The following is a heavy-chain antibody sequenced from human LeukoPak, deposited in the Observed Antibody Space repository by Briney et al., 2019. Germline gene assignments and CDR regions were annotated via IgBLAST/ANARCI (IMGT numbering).Heavy chain of an antibody. J-gene: IGHJ4*02. CDR1: GFTFSSYA. D-gene: IGHD3-22*01. CDR2: ITSSGGST. V-gene: IGHV3-23*01. CDR3: ANRDIVMVITTGSAAQY. Sequence: GGCLRLSCAASGFTFSSYAMTWVRQAPGKGLEWVSAITSSGGSTYYADSVKGRFTISRGNSKNALYLQMHSLRVEDTAVYYCANRDIVMVITTGSAAQYWGQGTLVTVSS.